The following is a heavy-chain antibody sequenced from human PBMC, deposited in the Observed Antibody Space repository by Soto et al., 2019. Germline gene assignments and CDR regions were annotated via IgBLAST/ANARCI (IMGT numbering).Heavy chain of an antibody. Sequence: GGSLRLSCAASGFTFSSYAMSWVRQAPGKGLEWVSAISGSGGSTYYADSVKGRFTISRDNSKNTLYLQMNSLRAEDTAVYYCAKAVLFGAAAGKMGFDYWGQGTLVTVSS. CDR3: AKAVLFGAAAGKMGFDY. V-gene: IGHV3-23*01. CDR2: ISGSGGST. J-gene: IGHJ4*02. D-gene: IGHD6-13*01. CDR1: GFTFSSYA.